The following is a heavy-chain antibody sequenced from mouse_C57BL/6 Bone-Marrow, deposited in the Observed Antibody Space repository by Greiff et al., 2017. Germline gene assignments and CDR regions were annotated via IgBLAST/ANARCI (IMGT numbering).Heavy chain of an antibody. CDR1: EYEFPSHD. CDR3: ASSYGYEDYYAMDY. J-gene: IGHJ4*01. Sequence: EVQLQESGGGLVQPGESLKLSCESNEYEFPSHDMSWVRKTPEKRLELVAAINSDGGSTYYPDTMERRFIISRANTKKTLYLQMSSLRSEDTALYYCASSYGYEDYYAMDYWGQGTSVTVSS. D-gene: IGHD2-2*01. V-gene: IGHV5-2*01. CDR2: INSDGGST.